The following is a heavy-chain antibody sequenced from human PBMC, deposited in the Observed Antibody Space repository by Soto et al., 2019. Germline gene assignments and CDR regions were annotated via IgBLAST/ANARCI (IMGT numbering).Heavy chain of an antibody. J-gene: IGHJ4*02. D-gene: IGHD2-15*01. CDR3: ARRATPIVF. CDR2: INPSDRTT. Sequence: ASVKVSCKASGYTFTTYYMHWVRQAPGQGLEWMGIINPSDRTTSYAQKFQGRVTMTTDTSTSTAYMELRSLRSDDTAVYYCARRATPIVFWGQGTLVTVSS. CDR1: GYTFTTYY. V-gene: IGHV1-46*01.